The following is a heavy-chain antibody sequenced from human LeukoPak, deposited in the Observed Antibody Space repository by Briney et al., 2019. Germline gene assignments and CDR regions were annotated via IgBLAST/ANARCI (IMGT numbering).Heavy chain of an antibody. CDR2: ISGGGDTT. J-gene: IGHJ4*02. CDR1: GFTFSTYA. CDR3: AYGSGAYYRGFYY. Sequence: PGGSLRLSCADSGFTFSTYAMNGVRQAPGKGLEWVSAISGGGDTTYSAASVKGRFTISRDNTKNTLYLQMSSLRAEDTAVYYCAYGSGAYYRGFYYWGQGTLVTVSS. V-gene: IGHV3-23*01. D-gene: IGHD3-10*01.